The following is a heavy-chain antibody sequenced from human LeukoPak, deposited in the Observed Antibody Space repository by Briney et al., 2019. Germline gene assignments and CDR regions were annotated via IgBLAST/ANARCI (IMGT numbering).Heavy chain of an antibody. CDR2: MNPNSGNT. CDR3: ARRSKALDILTGYYTDAFDI. D-gene: IGHD3-9*01. J-gene: IGHJ3*02. Sequence: ASVKASCKASGYTFTSYDINWVRQATGQGLEWMGWMNPNSGNTGYAQKFQGRVTMTRNTSISTAYMELSSLRSEDTAVYYCARRSKALDILTGYYTDAFDIWGQGTMVTVSS. CDR1: GYTFTSYD. V-gene: IGHV1-8*01.